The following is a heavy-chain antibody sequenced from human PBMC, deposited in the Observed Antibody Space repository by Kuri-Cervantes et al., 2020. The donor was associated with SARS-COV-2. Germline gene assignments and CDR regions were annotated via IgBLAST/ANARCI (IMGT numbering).Heavy chain of an antibody. CDR2: ISYDGNNK. CDR3: AKVTRSGYFPFAFDI. D-gene: IGHD3-22*01. J-gene: IGHJ3*02. Sequence: GESLKISCAASGFTFSSYGMHWVRQAPGKGLEWVAVISYDGNNKYYADSVKGRFTISRDNSKNTLYLQMNSLRAEDTAVYYCAKVTRSGYFPFAFDIWGQGTMVTVSS. CDR1: GFTFSSYG. V-gene: IGHV3-30*18.